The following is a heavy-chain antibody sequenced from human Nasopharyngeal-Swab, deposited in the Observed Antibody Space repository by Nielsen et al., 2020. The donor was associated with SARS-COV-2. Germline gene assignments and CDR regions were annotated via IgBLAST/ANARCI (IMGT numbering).Heavy chain of an antibody. CDR1: GGSISSGSYY. D-gene: IGHD6-13*01. CDR3: ARGVGSSWYSDAFDI. V-gene: IGHV4-61*02. Sequence: SETLSLTCTVSGGSISSGSYYWSWIRQPAGKGLEWIGRIYTSGSTNYNPSLKSRVTISVDTSKNQFSLKLSSVTAADTAVYYCARGVGSSWYSDAFDIWGQGTMVTVSS. CDR2: IYTSGST. J-gene: IGHJ3*02.